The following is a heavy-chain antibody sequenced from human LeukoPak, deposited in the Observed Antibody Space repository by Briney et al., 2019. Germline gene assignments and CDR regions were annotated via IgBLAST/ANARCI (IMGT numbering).Heavy chain of an antibody. Sequence: ASVKVSCKASGYTFTSYDINWVRQATGQGPEWMGWMNPNSGNTGYAQKFQGRVTMTRNTSISTAYMELSSLRSEDTAVYYCAGAPGYSSGWYVAYWGQGTLVTVSS. CDR3: AGAPGYSSGWYVAY. J-gene: IGHJ4*02. D-gene: IGHD6-19*01. CDR1: GYTFTSYD. V-gene: IGHV1-8*01. CDR2: MNPNSGNT.